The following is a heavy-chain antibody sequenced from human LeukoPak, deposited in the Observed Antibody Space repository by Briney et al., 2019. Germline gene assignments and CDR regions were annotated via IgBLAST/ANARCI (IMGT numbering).Heavy chain of an antibody. CDR1: GYTFTSYG. Sequence: ASVKVSCKASGYTFTSYGISWVRQAPGQGLEWMGWISAYNGNTNYAQKLQGRVTMTTDTSTSTAYMKLRSLRSDDTAVYYCASLKNYYDSSGYLVTDAFDIWGQGTMVTVSS. D-gene: IGHD3-22*01. CDR2: ISAYNGNT. V-gene: IGHV1-18*01. J-gene: IGHJ3*02. CDR3: ASLKNYYDSSGYLVTDAFDI.